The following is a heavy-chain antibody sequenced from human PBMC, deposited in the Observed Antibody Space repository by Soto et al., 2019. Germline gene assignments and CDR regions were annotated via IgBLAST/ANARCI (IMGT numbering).Heavy chain of an antibody. Sequence: EVQLVESGGGLVQPGGSLRLSCATSGFTFSNYWMHWVRQAPGKGPVWVSRINEDESNTNYADSVKGRFTIPRDTATNPLYLQMSRLRAGDTAVYYCARGRFVDYWGQGTGVTVSS. CDR3: ARGRFVDY. CDR2: INEDESNT. D-gene: IGHD2-21*01. V-gene: IGHV3-74*01. CDR1: GFTFSNYW. J-gene: IGHJ4*02.